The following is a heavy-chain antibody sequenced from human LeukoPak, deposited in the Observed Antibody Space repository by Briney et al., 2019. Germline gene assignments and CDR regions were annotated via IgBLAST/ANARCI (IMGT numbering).Heavy chain of an antibody. V-gene: IGHV3-43*01. Sequence: GGSLRLSCAASGFTFDRHTMHWVRQPPGKGPEWVSLIGWDGTNIDYADSVKGRFTISRDNSKNFVYLQMHSLRTEDTALYYCTKDMEWGMDVWGQGATVIVSS. J-gene: IGHJ6*02. CDR2: IGWDGTNI. CDR1: GFTFDRHT. D-gene: IGHD3-3*01. CDR3: TKDMEWGMDV.